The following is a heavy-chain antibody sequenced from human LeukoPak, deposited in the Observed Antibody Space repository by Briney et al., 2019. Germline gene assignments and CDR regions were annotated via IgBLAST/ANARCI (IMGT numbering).Heavy chain of an antibody. CDR1: GFTFSSYA. J-gene: IGHJ5*02. V-gene: IGHV3-64*01. D-gene: IGHD6-13*01. Sequence: GGSLRLSCAASGFTFSSYAMHWVRQAPGKGLEYVSSISSNGGSTYYANSVKGRFTISRDNSKNTLYLQMGSLRAEDMAVYYCARDQQLTSYNWFDPWGQGTLVTVSS. CDR2: ISSNGGST. CDR3: ARDQQLTSYNWFDP.